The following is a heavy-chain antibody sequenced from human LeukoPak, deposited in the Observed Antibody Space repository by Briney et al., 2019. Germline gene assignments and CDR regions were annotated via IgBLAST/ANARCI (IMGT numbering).Heavy chain of an antibody. J-gene: IGHJ4*02. CDR2: IIPIYGTP. CDR1: GGTFSSYA. Sequence: AAVKVSCKASGGTFSSYAISWVRQAPGQGLEWMGGIIPIYGTPNYAQKFQGRVTITADESTSTAYMELSSLRSEDTAVYYCARVLGYYFDYWGQGTLVIVSA. CDR3: ARVLGYYFDY. V-gene: IGHV1-69*13. D-gene: IGHD3-3*02.